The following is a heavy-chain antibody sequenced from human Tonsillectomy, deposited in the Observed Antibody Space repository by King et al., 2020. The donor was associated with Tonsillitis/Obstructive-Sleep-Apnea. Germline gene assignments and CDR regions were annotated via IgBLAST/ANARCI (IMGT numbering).Heavy chain of an antibody. CDR1: RFSVSSYW. CDR2: INQDGSKK. D-gene: IGHD2-8*01. CDR3: ARVPAVYATDL. V-gene: IGHV3-7*01. J-gene: IGHJ4*02. Sequence: VQLVESGGGLVQPGGSLRLSCAASRFSVSSYWMSWVRQAPGKGLESVANINQDGSKKYYVDSVKGRFTISRDNAKNSLYLQMNSLRAEDTAVYYCARVPAVYATDLGGQGTLVTVSS.